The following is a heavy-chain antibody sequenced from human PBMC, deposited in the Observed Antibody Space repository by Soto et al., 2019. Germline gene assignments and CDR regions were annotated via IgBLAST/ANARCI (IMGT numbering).Heavy chain of an antibody. CDR2: INHSGST. V-gene: IGHV4-34*01. CDR3: ARGFSVLRYFDRFLDYYGMDV. D-gene: IGHD3-9*01. J-gene: IGHJ6*02. CDR1: GGSFSGYY. Sequence: SETLSLTXAVYGGSFSGYYWSWIRQPPGKGLEWIGEINHSGSTNYNPSLKSRVTISVDTSKNQFSLKLSSVTAADTAVYYCARGFSVLRYFDRFLDYYGMDVWGQGTTVTVSS.